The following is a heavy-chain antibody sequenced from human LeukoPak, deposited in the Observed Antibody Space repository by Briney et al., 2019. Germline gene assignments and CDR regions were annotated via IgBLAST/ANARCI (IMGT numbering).Heavy chain of an antibody. D-gene: IGHD4-17*01. J-gene: IGHJ4*02. V-gene: IGHV3-23*01. CDR1: GFTFSSYA. CDR2: ISGSGGST. CDR3: TTGTVTNYYFDY. Sequence: GSLRLSCAASGFTFSSYAMSWVRQAPGKGLEWVSAISGSGGSTYYADSVKGRFTISRDNAKNTLYLQMNSLKTEDTAVYYCTTGTVTNYYFDYWGQGTLVTVSS.